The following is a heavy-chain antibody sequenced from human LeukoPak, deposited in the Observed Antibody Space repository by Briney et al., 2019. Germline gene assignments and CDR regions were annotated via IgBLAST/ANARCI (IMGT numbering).Heavy chain of an antibody. CDR1: GGSFSGYY. D-gene: IGHD2-8*01. CDR3: ARPLYYNDAFDI. CDR2: INHSGST. Sequence: PSETLSLXCAVYGGSFSGYYWSWIRQPPGKGLEWIGEINHSGSTNYNPSLKSRVTISVDTSKNQFSLKLSSVTAADTAVYYCARPLYYNDAFDIWGQGTMVTVSS. V-gene: IGHV4-34*01. J-gene: IGHJ3*02.